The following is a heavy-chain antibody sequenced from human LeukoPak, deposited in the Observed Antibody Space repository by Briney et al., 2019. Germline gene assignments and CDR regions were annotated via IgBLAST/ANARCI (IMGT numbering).Heavy chain of an antibody. V-gene: IGHV3-23*01. Sequence: GGSLRLSCAASGFTFSTYAMSWVRQAPGKGLEWVSAISGSGGGTYYADSVKGRFTISRDKSKNTLYLQMNSLRAEDTAVYYCAKGQSGYEPFDYWGQGTLVSVSS. CDR3: AKGQSGYEPFDY. CDR1: GFTFSTYA. J-gene: IGHJ4*02. D-gene: IGHD5-12*01. CDR2: ISGSGGGT.